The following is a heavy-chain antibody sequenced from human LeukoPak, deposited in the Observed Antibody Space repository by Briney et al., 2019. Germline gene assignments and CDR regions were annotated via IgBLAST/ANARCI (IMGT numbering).Heavy chain of an antibody. V-gene: IGHV4-34*01. CDR1: GGSFSGYY. D-gene: IGHD4/OR15-4a*01. J-gene: IGHJ6*03. CDR2: INHSGST. CDR3: ARTGRLTYYYYYYMDV. Sequence: SETLSLTCAVYGGSFSGYYWSWIRQPPGKGLEWIGEINHSGSTNYNPSLKSRVTISVDTSKNQFSLKLSSVTAADTAVYYCARTGRLTYYYYYYMDVWGKGTTVTVSS.